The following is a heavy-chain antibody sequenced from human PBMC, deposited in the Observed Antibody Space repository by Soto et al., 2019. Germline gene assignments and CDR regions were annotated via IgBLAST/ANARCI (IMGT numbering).Heavy chain of an antibody. CDR2: INPNSGGT. CDR3: ARAAYSTVTTLGPWFDP. CDR1: GYTFTGYY. D-gene: IGHD4-4*01. J-gene: IGHJ5*02. Sequence: QVQLVQSGAEVKKPGASVKVSCKASGYTFTGYYMHWVRQAPGQGLEWMGWINPNSGGTNYAQKFQGRVTRTRDTSISTAYMELSRLRSDDTAVYYCARAAYSTVTTLGPWFDPWGQGTLVTVSS. V-gene: IGHV1-2*02.